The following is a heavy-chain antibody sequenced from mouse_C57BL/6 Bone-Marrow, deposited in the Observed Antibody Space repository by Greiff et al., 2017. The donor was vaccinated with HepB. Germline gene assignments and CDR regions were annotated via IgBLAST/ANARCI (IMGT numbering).Heavy chain of an antibody. J-gene: IGHJ2*01. CDR3: ARSGYSNCFDY. D-gene: IGHD2-5*01. V-gene: IGHV1-82*01. CDR1: GYAFSSSW. Sequence: VKVVESGPELVKPGASVKISCKASGYAFSSSWMNWVKQRPGKGLEWIGRIYPGDGDTNYNGKFKGKATLTADKSSSTAYMQLSSLTSEDSAVYFCARSGYSNCFDYWGQGTTLTVSS. CDR2: IYPGDGDT.